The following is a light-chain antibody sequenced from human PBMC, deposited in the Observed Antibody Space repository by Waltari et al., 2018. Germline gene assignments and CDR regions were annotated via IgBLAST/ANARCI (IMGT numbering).Light chain of an antibody. CDR2: DVS. CDR1: SSDVGGYNY. V-gene: IGLV2-14*01. CDR3: SSYTSGSTYV. Sequence: QSALTQPASVSGSPGQSITISCTGTSSDVGGYNYVSWYQQYPGKAPKLMIYDVSKRPSGVSNRFSGSKSGNTASLTISGLQAEDEADYYCSSYTSGSTYVFGTGTKVTVL. J-gene: IGLJ1*01.